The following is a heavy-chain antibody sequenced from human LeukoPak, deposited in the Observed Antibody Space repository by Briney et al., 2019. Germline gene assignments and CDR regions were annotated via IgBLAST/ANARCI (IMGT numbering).Heavy chain of an antibody. D-gene: IGHD2-2*01. V-gene: IGHV4-34*01. Sequence: SETLSLTCAVYGGSFSGYYWSWIRQPPGKGLEWIGEINHSGSTNYNPSLKSRVTISVDTSKNQSSLKLSSVTAADTAVYYCASGGYCSSTSCYGGSNWFDPWGQGTLVTVSS. J-gene: IGHJ5*02. CDR2: INHSGST. CDR3: ASGGYCSSTSCYGGSNWFDP. CDR1: GGSFSGYY.